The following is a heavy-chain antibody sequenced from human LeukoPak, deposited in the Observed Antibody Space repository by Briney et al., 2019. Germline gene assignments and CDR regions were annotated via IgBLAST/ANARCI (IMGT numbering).Heavy chain of an antibody. J-gene: IGHJ6*03. CDR1: GYSLNTYG. CDR3: ANVAKGRYFFYYMDV. CDR2: ISSYNRIT. V-gene: IGHV1-18*01. Sequence: ASVKVSCKASGYSLNTYGVSWVRQAPGQGPQWIGWISSYNRITNYAQKFQGRVTVTTDTSTDTTYMELRSLRSDDTAVYYCANVAKGRYFFYYMDVWGKGTTVTVSS.